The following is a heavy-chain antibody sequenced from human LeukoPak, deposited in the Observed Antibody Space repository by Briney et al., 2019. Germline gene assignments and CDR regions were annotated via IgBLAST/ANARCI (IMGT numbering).Heavy chain of an antibody. J-gene: IGHJ4*02. CDR2: IIPIFGTA. Sequence: SVNVSCKASGGTFSSYAISWVRQAPRQGLEWMGGIIPIFGTANYAQKFQGRVTITADESTSTAYMELSSLRSEDTAVYYCAYSSSWYDPFDYWGQGTLVTVSS. CDR3: AYSSSWYDPFDY. V-gene: IGHV1-69*13. CDR1: GGTFSSYA. D-gene: IGHD6-13*01.